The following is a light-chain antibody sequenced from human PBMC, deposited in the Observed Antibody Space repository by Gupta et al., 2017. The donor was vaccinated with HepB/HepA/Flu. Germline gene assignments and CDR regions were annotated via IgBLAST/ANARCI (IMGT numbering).Light chain of an antibody. CDR1: SSDVGGYNY. J-gene: IGLJ2*01. CDR3: CSYAGSYAVL. V-gene: IGLV2-11*01. Sequence: QSALTQPRSVSGSPGQSVPIPCTGTSSDVGGYNYVSWYQQHPGKAPKFMIYDVSKRPSGVPDRFSGSKSGNTASLTISGLQAEDEADYYCCSYAGSYAVLFGGGTKLTVL. CDR2: DVS.